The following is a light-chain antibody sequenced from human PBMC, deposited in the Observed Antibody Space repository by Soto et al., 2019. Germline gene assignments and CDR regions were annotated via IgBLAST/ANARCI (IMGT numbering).Light chain of an antibody. Sequence: DIQMTQSPSSLSASVGDRVTITCRASQSISNNLNWYQQKPGKAPKLLIYAASSMQSGVPSRFSGSGSETDFTLTISSLQPDDSATYYCQQSFRPLWPFGQGTKAEV. CDR3: QQSFRPLWP. J-gene: IGKJ1*01. CDR2: AAS. CDR1: QSISNN. V-gene: IGKV1-39*01.